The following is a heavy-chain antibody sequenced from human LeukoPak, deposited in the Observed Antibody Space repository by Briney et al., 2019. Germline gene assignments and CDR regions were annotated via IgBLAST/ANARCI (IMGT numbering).Heavy chain of an antibody. CDR2: INHSGST. D-gene: IGHD6-19*01. CDR1: GGSSSGYY. CDR3: ARGYIAVAGALDY. J-gene: IGHJ4*02. V-gene: IGHV4-34*01. Sequence: SETLSLTCAVYGGSSSGYYWSWIRQPPGKGLEWIGEINHSGSTNYNPSLKSRVTISVDTSKNQFSLKLSSVTAADTAVYYCARGYIAVAGALDYWGQGTLVTVSS.